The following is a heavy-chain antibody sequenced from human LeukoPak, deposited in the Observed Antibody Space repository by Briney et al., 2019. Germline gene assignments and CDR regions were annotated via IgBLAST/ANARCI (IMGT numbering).Heavy chain of an antibody. J-gene: IGHJ4*02. D-gene: IGHD6-13*01. CDR2: INPSGGRT. Sequence: GASVKVSCKASGYTFTNYYMHWVRQAPGQGLEWMGIINPSGGRTSYARNFQGRVTMTRDTSTSTVYMEVSSLRSEDTAVYYCARGPYSSSWDEDYWGQGTLVTVSS. V-gene: IGHV1-46*01. CDR3: ARGPYSSSWDEDY. CDR1: GYTFTNYY.